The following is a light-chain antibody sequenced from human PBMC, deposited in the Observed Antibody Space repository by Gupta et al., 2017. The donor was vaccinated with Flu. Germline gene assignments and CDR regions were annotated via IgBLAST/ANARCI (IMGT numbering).Light chain of an antibody. CDR1: SSNIGRNT. Sequence: QSVLSQPPSPSGTPGQRVTIPCSGSSSNIGRNTANWYQQFPGTAPKLLMYSNDHRPSGVPDRFSGSKSGTSASLAISGLQAEDEADYYCAAWDDSLNGPVFGPGTRVTVL. V-gene: IGLV1-44*01. CDR3: AAWDDSLNGPV. J-gene: IGLJ1*01. CDR2: SND.